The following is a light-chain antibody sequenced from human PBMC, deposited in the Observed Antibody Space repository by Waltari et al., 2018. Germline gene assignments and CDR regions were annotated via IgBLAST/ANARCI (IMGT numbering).Light chain of an antibody. CDR3: TSYSTTTTLV. J-gene: IGLJ2*01. CDR2: DVS. V-gene: IGLV2-14*03. CDR1: SSDVGGYNY. Sequence: QSALTQPASVSGSPGQSITISCTGTSSDVGGYNYVSWYQQHPGKAPKFIIYDVSDRTSGVSNRFSGSKSGKTASLTISGLQAEDEADYYCTSYSTTTTLVFGGGTKVAVL.